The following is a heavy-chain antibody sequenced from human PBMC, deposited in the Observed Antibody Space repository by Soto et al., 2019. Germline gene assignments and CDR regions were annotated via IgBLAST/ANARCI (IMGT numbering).Heavy chain of an antibody. Sequence: PGESLKISCKGSGYSFTSYWIGWVRQMPGKGLEWKGIIYPGDSDTRYSPSFQGQVTISADKSISTAYLQWSSLKASDTAMYYCARASPNLYYYYYGMDVWGQGTTVTVSS. V-gene: IGHV5-51*01. CDR1: GYSFTSYW. CDR3: ARASPNLYYYYYGMDV. J-gene: IGHJ6*02. CDR2: IYPGDSDT.